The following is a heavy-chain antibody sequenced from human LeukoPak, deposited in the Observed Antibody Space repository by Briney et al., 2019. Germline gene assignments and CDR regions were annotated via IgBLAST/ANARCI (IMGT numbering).Heavy chain of an antibody. CDR2: ISSNGGST. J-gene: IGHJ6*02. D-gene: IGHD6-19*01. CDR1: GFTFSSYA. Sequence: GSLRLSRAASGFTFSSYAMHWVRQAPGKGLEYVSAISSNGGSTYYANSVKGRFTISRDNSKNTLYLQMGSLRAEDMAVYYCARATAVAGTGYYYGMDVWGQGTTVTVSS. CDR3: ARATAVAGTGYYYGMDV. V-gene: IGHV3-64*01.